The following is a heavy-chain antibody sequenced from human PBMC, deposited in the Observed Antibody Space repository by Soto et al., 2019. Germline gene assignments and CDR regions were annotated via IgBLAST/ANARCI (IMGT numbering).Heavy chain of an antibody. CDR1: GYTFTSYG. V-gene: IGHV1-18*01. D-gene: IGHD6-6*01. Sequence: GASVKVSCKASGYTFTSYGISWVRQAPGQGLEWMGWISACNGNTNYAQKLQGRVTMTTDTSTSTAYMELRSLRSDDTAVYYCARAPTQLGYYYYYGMDVWGQGTTVTVSS. J-gene: IGHJ6*02. CDR2: ISACNGNT. CDR3: ARAPTQLGYYYYYGMDV.